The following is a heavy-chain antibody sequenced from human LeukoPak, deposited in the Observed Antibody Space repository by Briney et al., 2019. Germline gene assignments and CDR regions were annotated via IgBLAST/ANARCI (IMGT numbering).Heavy chain of an antibody. V-gene: IGHV1-8*01. CDR3: ARDPYRIYYYYYGMDV. CDR1: GYTFTSYD. CDR2: MNPNSGNT. J-gene: IGHJ6*02. D-gene: IGHD2-15*01. Sequence: VASVKVSCKASGYTFTSYDINWERQATGQGLEWMGWMNPNSGNTGYAQKFQGRVTMTRNTSISTAYMELSSLRSEDTAVYYCARDPYRIYYYYYGMDVWGQGTTVTVSS.